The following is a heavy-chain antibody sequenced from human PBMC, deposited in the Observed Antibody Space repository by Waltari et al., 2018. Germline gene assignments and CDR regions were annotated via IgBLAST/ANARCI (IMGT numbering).Heavy chain of an antibody. D-gene: IGHD6-6*01. CDR1: GGSISSYY. J-gene: IGHJ5*02. V-gene: IGHV4-34*09. CDR3: ARGLAARTSKWFDP. CDR2: INHSGST. Sequence: QVQLQESGPGLVKPSETLSLTCTVSGGSISSYYWSWIRQPPGKGLEWIGEINHSGSTNYNPSLKSRVTISVDTSKNQFSLKLSSVTAADTAVYYCARGLAARTSKWFDPWGQGTLVIVSS.